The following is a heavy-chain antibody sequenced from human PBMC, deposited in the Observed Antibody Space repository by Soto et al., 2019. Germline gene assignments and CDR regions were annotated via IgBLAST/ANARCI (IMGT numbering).Heavy chain of an antibody. V-gene: IGHV3-48*02. J-gene: IGHJ4*02. CDR1: GLTFSSYS. CDR2: ISSSSSTI. CDR3: ARDLLRQQLVLDNFDY. Sequence: PGGSLRLSCAASGLTFSSYSMNWVRQAPGKGLEWVSYISSSSSTIYYADSVKGRFTISRDNAKNSLYLQMNSLRDEDTAVYYCARDLLRQQLVLDNFDYWGQGTLVTVSS. D-gene: IGHD6-13*01.